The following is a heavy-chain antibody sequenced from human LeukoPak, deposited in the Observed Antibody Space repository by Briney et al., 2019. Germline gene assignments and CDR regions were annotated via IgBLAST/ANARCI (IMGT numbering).Heavy chain of an antibody. CDR3: ARGQSMYY. Sequence: ASVTVSCKASGYTFNNFVISWVRQAPGQGLEWVGWISPHTYATRYAEKVQGRVSMTTDTSTTTVYMELRSLTSADTAVYFCARGQSMYYWGQGTPVTVSS. V-gene: IGHV1-18*01. CDR1: GYTFNNFV. CDR2: ISPHTYAT. J-gene: IGHJ4*02. D-gene: IGHD2-8*01.